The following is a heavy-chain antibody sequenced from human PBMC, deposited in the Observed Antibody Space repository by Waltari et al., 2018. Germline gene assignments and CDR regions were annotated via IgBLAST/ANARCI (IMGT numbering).Heavy chain of an antibody. CDR1: GFTFSSYA. V-gene: IGHV3-23*04. Sequence: EVQLVESGGGLVQPGGSLRLSCAASGFTFSSYAMSWVRQAPGKGREGVSGMSGRGGRKYYADSVKGRFTISGDNSKNTLYLQMNSLRAEDTAVYYCAKGGRGSSWLFDYWGQGTLVTVSS. CDR2: MSGRGGRK. J-gene: IGHJ4*02. CDR3: AKGGRGSSWLFDY. D-gene: IGHD6-13*01.